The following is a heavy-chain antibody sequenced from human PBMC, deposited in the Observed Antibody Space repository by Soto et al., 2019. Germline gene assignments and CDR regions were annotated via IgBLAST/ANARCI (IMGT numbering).Heavy chain of an antibody. CDR1: GFTFSSYE. CDR2: ISSSGSTI. D-gene: IGHD3-10*01. V-gene: IGHV3-48*03. CDR3: AREGARGILWFGEPYYGMDV. Sequence: GSLRLSCAASGFTFSSYEMNWVRQAPGKGLEWVSYISSSGSTIYYADSVKGRFTISRDNAKNSLYLQMNSLRAEDTAVYYCAREGARGILWFGEPYYGMDVWGQGTTVTVSS. J-gene: IGHJ6*02.